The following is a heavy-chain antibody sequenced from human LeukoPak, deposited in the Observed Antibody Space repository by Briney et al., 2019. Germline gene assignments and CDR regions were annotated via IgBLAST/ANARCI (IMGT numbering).Heavy chain of an antibody. V-gene: IGHV4-4*08. D-gene: IGHD3-22*01. Sequence: PSETLSLTCTVSGGSISSSYWTWIRQPPGKGLEWIGYIYYSGSTNYNPSLKSRVTIGVDTSKYQFSLKLTAVTAADTAVYYCVREWRGGYYDSGGPNWFDPWGQGTLVTVSS. CDR1: GGSISSSY. CDR2: IYYSGST. J-gene: IGHJ5*02. CDR3: VREWRGGYYDSGGPNWFDP.